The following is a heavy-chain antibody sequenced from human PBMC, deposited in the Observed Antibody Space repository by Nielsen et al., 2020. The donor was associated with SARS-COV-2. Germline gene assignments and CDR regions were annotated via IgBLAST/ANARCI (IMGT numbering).Heavy chain of an antibody. CDR3: ARRQYYYDSSGHAFDI. V-gene: IGHV4-34*01. J-gene: IGHJ3*02. CDR1: GGSFSGYY. CDR2: INHSGST. D-gene: IGHD3-22*01. Sequence: SETLSLTCAVYGGSFSGYYWSWIRQPPGKGLEWIGEINHSGSTNYNPSLKSRVTISVDTSKNQFSLKLSSVTAADTAVYYCARRQYYYDSSGHAFDIWGQGTMVTVSS.